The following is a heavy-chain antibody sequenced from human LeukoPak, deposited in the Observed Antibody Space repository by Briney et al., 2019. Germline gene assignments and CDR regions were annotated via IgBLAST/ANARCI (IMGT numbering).Heavy chain of an antibody. D-gene: IGHD3-16*01. J-gene: IGHJ6*04. CDR3: AKSTRAVMAMMDV. V-gene: IGHV3-21*01. CDR1: GFTFSSYS. CDR2: ISSRSTYI. Sequence: GGSLRLSCAASGFTFSSYSMNWVRQAPGKWLEWVSSISSRSTYIYHADSVKGRFTISRDNAKNSLFLQMNSLRAEDTAAYFCAKSTRAVMAMMDVWGKGTTVTVSS.